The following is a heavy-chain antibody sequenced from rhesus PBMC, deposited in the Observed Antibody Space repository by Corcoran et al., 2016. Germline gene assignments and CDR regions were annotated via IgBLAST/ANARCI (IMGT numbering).Heavy chain of an antibody. V-gene: IGHV4-127*01. Sequence: QVQLQESGPGLVKPSETLSLTCAVSGYSICSGYGRSWIPQPPGKGLEWIGDIGGSSGSTNYNPSLKSRVTISKDTSKNQFSLKLGSVTAADTAVYYCARGEVGGSFDVWGAGVLVTVSS. CDR2: IGGSSGST. CDR3: ARGEVGGSFDV. J-gene: IGHJ5-1*01. CDR1: GYSICSGYG. D-gene: IGHD5-42*01.